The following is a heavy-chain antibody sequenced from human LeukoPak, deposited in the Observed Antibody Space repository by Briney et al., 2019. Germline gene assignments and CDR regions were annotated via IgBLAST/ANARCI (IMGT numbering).Heavy chain of an antibody. Sequence: PSETLSLTCTVSGGSISSYYWSWIRQPPGKGLEWIGNIYHSGSTYYNSSLKSRVTISVDTSKHQFSLKLRSVTAADTAVYYCARLRFAEGYFDYWGQGTLVTVSS. V-gene: IGHV4-59*08. CDR2: IYHSGST. D-gene: IGHD3-10*01. CDR1: GGSISSYY. CDR3: ARLRFAEGYFDY. J-gene: IGHJ4*02.